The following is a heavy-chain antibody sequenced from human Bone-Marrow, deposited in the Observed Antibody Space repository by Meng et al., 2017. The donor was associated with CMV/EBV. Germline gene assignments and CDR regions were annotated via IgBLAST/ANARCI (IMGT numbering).Heavy chain of an antibody. J-gene: IGHJ6*01. Sequence: SETLSLTCTVSGYSISSGYYWGWIRQPPGKGLEWIGSIYHSGSTYYNPSLKSRVTISVDTSKNQFSLKLSSVTAADTAVYYCARQGLSGGIQLWIPYGMAVWGQGNTVNGAS. D-gene: IGHD5-18*01. CDR1: GYSISSGYY. CDR3: ARQGLSGGIQLWIPYGMAV. V-gene: IGHV4-38-2*02. CDR2: IYHSGST.